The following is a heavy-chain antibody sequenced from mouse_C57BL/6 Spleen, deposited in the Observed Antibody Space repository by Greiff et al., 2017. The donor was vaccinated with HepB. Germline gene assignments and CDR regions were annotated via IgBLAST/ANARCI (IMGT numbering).Heavy chain of an antibody. CDR1: GYAFSSYW. D-gene: IGHD1-1*01. CDR3: ARDYYGSSYYFDY. CDR2: IYPGDGDT. Sequence: VQLQQSGAELVKPGASVKISCKASGYAFSSYWMNWVKQRPGKGLEWIGQIYPGDGDTNYNGKFKGKATLTADKSSSTAYMQLSSQTSEDSAVYFCARDYYGSSYYFDYWGQGTTLTVSS. V-gene: IGHV1-80*01. J-gene: IGHJ2*01.